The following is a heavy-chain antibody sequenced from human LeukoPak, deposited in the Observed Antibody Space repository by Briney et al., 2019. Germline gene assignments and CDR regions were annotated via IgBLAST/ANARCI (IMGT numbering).Heavy chain of an antibody. V-gene: IGHV4-34*01. Sequence: SETLSLTCAVYGGSFSGYYWRWIRQPPGKGLEWIGEINHSGSTNYNPSLKSRVTIPVDTSKNQFSLKLSSVTAADTAVYYCARQTRGACSRRFDYWGQGTLVTVSS. CDR1: GGSFSGYY. CDR3: ARQTRGACSRRFDY. J-gene: IGHJ4*02. D-gene: IGHD4/OR15-4a*01. CDR2: INHSGST.